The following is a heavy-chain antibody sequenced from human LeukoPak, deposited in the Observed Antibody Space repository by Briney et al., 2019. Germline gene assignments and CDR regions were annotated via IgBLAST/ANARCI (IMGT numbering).Heavy chain of an antibody. CDR2: INPNNCDT. CDR3: AREGGYDILTGYQDY. D-gene: IGHD3-9*01. CDR1: GYIFTTYF. Sequence: GASVKVSCKASGYIFTTYFIHWARQAPGQGLEWMGWINPNNCDTNYVKKFQGRVTMTRDTSISTAYMELTRLRSDDTAVYYFAREGGYDILTGYQDYWGQGTLVTVSS. V-gene: IGHV1-2*02. J-gene: IGHJ4*02.